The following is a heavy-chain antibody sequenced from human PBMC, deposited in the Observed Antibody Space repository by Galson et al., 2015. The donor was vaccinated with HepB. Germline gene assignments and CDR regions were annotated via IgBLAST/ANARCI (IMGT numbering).Heavy chain of an antibody. CDR2: IDPTDSYT. CDR1: GYSFTSHW. V-gene: IGHV5-10-1*01. D-gene: IGHD3-16*01. CDR3: ARSPGGNDAFDI. Sequence: QSGAEVKKPGESLRISCKGSGYSFTSHWISWVRQMPGKGLEWMGRIDPTDSYTNYSPSFHGHVTISTDKSISTAYLQWSSLKASDTAMYYCARSPGGNDAFDIWGQGTMVTVSS. J-gene: IGHJ3*02.